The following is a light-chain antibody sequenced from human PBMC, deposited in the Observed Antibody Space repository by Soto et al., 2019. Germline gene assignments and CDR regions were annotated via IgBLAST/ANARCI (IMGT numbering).Light chain of an antibody. CDR2: DAS. CDR1: RSVSSY. Sequence: IVLTQSPATLSLSPSERATLSCRASRSVSSYLAWYQQKPGQAPRFLIYDASNRATGIPARFSGSGSGTDFTLTISSLEPEDFAVYYCQQRSNWWTFGQGTKVDIK. CDR3: QQRSNWWT. V-gene: IGKV3-11*01. J-gene: IGKJ1*01.